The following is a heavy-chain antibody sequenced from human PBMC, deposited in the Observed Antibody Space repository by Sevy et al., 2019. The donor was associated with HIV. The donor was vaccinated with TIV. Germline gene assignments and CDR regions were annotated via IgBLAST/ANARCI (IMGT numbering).Heavy chain of an antibody. CDR3: AKRRVQSGLSGGGANYGWDV. D-gene: IGHD2-8*02. J-gene: IGHJ6*02. CDR2: LIGGGSRT. Sequence: GGSLRLSCAASGFSFSNYAMSWVRQAPGKGLEWVSTLIGGGSRTYYADSVTGRFTMSRDNSGNTLYLQMNSLGAEDTAVYYCAKRRVQSGLSGGGANYGWDVCGQRTTVTVSS. CDR1: GFSFSNYA. V-gene: IGHV3-23*01.